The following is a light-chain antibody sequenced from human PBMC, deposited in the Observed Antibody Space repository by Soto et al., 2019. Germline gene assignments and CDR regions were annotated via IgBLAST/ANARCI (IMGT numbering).Light chain of an antibody. Sequence: EIVMTQSPATLSVSPGERATLSFRASQSVSTNLAWYQQKPGQAPRLLIHGASTRATGIPARFSGSGSGTEFTLTISSLQSEDYAVYYCQQYDNWRTFGQGTKVDIK. CDR2: GAS. CDR3: QQYDNWRT. V-gene: IGKV3-15*01. CDR1: QSVSTN. J-gene: IGKJ1*01.